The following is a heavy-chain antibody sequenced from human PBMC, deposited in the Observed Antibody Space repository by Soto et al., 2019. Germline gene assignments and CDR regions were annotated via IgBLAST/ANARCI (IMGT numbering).Heavy chain of an antibody. CDR3: ARDYYDSFFDY. V-gene: IGHV3-33*01. J-gene: IGHJ4*02. CDR2: IWSDGRNT. Sequence: GGSLRLSCAASGFTFSSYGMHWVRQAPGKGLEWVAVIWSDGRNTHYADSVKGRFTISRDNAKNSLYLQMNSLRAEDTAVYYCARDYYDSFFDYWGQGTLVTVSS. CDR1: GFTFSSYG. D-gene: IGHD3-22*01.